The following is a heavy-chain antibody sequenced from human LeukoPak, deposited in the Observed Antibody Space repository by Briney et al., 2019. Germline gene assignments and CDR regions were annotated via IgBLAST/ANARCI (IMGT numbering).Heavy chain of an antibody. CDR2: ISSGGTSE. CDR1: GFTFSTYA. D-gene: IGHD2-2*01. V-gene: IGHV3-30*18. CDR3: AKGYGSSTSYGNWFDP. J-gene: IGHJ5*02. Sequence: GRPLRLSCGASGFTFSTYAMHWVRQTPDKGLEGVAFISSGGTSENYADSVKGRFTISRDNSKNTLYLRMNNLTPEDTAVYYCAKGYGSSTSYGNWFDPWGQGTLVTVSS.